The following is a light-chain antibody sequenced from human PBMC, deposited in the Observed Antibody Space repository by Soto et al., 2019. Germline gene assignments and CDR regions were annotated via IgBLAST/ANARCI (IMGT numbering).Light chain of an antibody. CDR1: NIETKS. CDR3: QVWVGSSDRPV. V-gene: IGLV3-21*02. CDR2: DDS. J-gene: IGLJ2*01. Sequence: SYELTQPPAVSVAPGQTARINCGGDNIETKSVHWYQQKPGQAPVLVVCDDSDRPSGIPERFSGSNSGNTATLTITRVEAGDEAAYYCQVWVGSSDRPVFGGGTKLTVL.